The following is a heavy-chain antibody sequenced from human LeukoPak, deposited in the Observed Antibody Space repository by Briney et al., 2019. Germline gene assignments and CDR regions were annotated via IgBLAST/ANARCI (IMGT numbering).Heavy chain of an antibody. CDR2: LSDSGAYT. V-gene: IGHV3-23*01. CDR3: ARDVMVRNWFDP. CDR1: GFTFSRHA. J-gene: IGHJ5*02. Sequence: PGGSLRLSCVASGFTFSRHAMSWVRLAPGKGLEWVSALSDSGAYTYYADSVRGRFTISRDNSKNTLFPQMNSLRAEDTAVYYCARDVMVRNWFDPWGQGTLVTVS. D-gene: IGHD3-10*01.